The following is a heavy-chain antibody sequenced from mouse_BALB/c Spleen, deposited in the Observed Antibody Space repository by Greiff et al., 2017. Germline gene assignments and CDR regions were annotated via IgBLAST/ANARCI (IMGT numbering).Heavy chain of an antibody. CDR3: ARAKDSSGYGYYAMDY. Sequence: QVQLQQSGPGLVAPSQSLSITCTVSGFSLTGYGVNWVRQPPGKGLEWLGMIWGDGSTDYNSALKSRLSISKDNSKSQVFLKMNSLQTDDTARYYCARAKDSSGYGYYAMDYWGQGTSVTVSS. CDR2: IWGDGST. J-gene: IGHJ4*01. V-gene: IGHV2-6-7*01. D-gene: IGHD3-2*01. CDR1: GFSLTGYG.